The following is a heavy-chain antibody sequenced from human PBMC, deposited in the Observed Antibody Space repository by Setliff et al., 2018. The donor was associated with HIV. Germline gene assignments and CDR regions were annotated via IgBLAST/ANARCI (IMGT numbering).Heavy chain of an antibody. CDR1: GGSFSDYY. D-gene: IGHD3-3*01. CDR3: ARLGMVDDFDY. CDR2: INHSGRT. V-gene: IGHV4-34*01. Sequence: SETLSLTCAVYGGSFSDYYWSWIRQPPGKGLEWIGEINHSGRTIQSPSLGSRVTISIDTSKNQFSLKLSSVTAADTAVYYCARLGMVDDFDYWGQGTLVTVSS. J-gene: IGHJ4*02.